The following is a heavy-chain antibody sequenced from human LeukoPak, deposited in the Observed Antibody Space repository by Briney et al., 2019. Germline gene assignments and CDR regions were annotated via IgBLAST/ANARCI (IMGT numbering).Heavy chain of an antibody. J-gene: IGHJ4*02. D-gene: IGHD3-3*01. CDR3: ARVHDFWSGVTE. V-gene: IGHV1-8*01. CDR1: GYTFTSHD. Sequence: ASVKVSCKASGYTFTSHDINWVRQATGQGLEWMGWMNPNSGNTGYAQKFQGRVTMTRNTSISTAYMELSSLRSEDTAVYYCARVHDFWSGVTEWGQGTLVTVSS. CDR2: MNPNSGNT.